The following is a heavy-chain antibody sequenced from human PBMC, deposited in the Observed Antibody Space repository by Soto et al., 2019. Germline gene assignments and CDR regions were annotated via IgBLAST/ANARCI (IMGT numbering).Heavy chain of an antibody. CDR2: ISHLENT. D-gene: IGHD5-12*01. CDR1: GASISYGGFS. CDR3: ARGGGYDSFDY. J-gene: IGHJ4*02. Sequence: QLQLQESGSGLVKTSETLSLTCTVSGASISYGGFSWSWIRQSPGRGLEWIGYISHLENTYFHPSFKSRLTMSIDRTRNQFSLKLSSVIAADMAVYYCARGGGYDSFDYWGQGVLVTVSS. V-gene: IGHV4-30-2*06.